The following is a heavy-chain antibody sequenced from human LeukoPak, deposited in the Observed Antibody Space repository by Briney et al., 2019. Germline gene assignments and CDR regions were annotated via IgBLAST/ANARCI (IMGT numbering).Heavy chain of an antibody. Sequence: GGSLRLSCAASGFTFSSYSMNWVRQAPGKGLEWVSSISSSSSYIYYADSVKGRFTISRDNSKNTLYLQMNSLRAEDTAVYYCAKDRGYSSSSFPVYYYYGMDVWGQGTTVTVSS. V-gene: IGHV3-21*01. D-gene: IGHD6-6*01. J-gene: IGHJ6*02. CDR3: AKDRGYSSSSFPVYYYYGMDV. CDR2: ISSSSSYI. CDR1: GFTFSSYS.